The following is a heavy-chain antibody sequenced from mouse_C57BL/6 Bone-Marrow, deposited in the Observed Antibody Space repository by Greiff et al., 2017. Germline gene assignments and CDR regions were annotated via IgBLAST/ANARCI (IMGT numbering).Heavy chain of an antibody. V-gene: IGHV1-42*01. D-gene: IGHD1-1*01. CDR3: ARLLWYFDV. J-gene: IGHJ1*03. CDR2: INPSTGGT. CDR1: GYSFTGYY. Sequence: EVKLMESGPELVKPGASVKISCKASGYSFTGYYMNWVKQSPEKSLEWIGEINPSTGGTTYNQKFKAKATLTVDKSSSTAYMQLKSLTSEDSAVYYCARLLWYFDVWGTGTTVTVSS.